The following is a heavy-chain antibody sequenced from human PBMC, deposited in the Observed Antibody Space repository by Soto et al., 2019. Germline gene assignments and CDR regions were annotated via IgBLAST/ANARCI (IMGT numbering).Heavy chain of an antibody. CDR1: GGCISRGGYY. CDR3: ARAPAIVLVPAASGPDYYGMDV. V-gene: IGHV4-31*03. J-gene: IGHJ6*02. D-gene: IGHD2-2*01. CDR2: IYYSGST. Sequence: SETLYLTCTVSGGCISRGGYYWSWIRQHTGKGLEWIGYIYYSGSTYYNPSLKSRVTISVDTSKNQFSLKLSSVTAADTAVYYCARAPAIVLVPAASGPDYYGMDVWGQGTTVT.